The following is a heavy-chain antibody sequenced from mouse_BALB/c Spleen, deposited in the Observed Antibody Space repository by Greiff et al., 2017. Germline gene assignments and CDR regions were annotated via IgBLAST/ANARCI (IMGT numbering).Heavy chain of an antibody. CDR1: GFTFSDYY. J-gene: IGHJ3*01. D-gene: IGHD2-4*01. CDR3: ARAYYDYDPWFAY. Sequence: EVKVVESGGGLVKPGGSLKLSCAASGFTFSDYYMYWVRQTPEKRLEWVATISDGGSYTYYPDSVKGRFTISRDNAKNNLYLQMSSLKSEDTAMYYCARAYYDYDPWFAYWGQGTLVTVSA. V-gene: IGHV5-4*02. CDR2: ISDGGSYT.